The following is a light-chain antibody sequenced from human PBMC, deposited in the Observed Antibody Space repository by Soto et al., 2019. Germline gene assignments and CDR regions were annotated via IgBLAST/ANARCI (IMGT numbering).Light chain of an antibody. Sequence: EIVMTQSPVTLSVSPGERVTLSCRASQNIGSNLAWYQQKPGQAPRLLIYEASTRATGIPATFSGSVSATEFTLTISSLQSEDFAVYYCQQYKNWPPLYTFGQGTKLEIK. J-gene: IGKJ2*01. V-gene: IGKV3-15*01. CDR3: QQYKNWPPLYT. CDR1: QNIGSN. CDR2: EAS.